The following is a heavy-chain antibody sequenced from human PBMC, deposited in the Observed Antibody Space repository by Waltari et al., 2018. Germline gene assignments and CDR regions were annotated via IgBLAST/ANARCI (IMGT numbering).Heavy chain of an antibody. J-gene: IGHJ3*02. Sequence: EVQLVESGGGLVKPGGSLTLSCPASGFAFSNYWMTWVRQAPGKGLEWVANIKQDGSEKYYVDSVKGRFTISRDNAKNSLYLQMNSLRAEDTAVYYCARAAVEIRRGANAFDIWGQGTMVTVSS. D-gene: IGHD3-10*01. V-gene: IGHV3-7*01. CDR3: ARAAVEIRRGANAFDI. CDR2: IKQDGSEK. CDR1: GFAFSNYW.